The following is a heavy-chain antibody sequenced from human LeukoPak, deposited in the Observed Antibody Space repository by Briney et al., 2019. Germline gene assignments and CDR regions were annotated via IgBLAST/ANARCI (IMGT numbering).Heavy chain of an antibody. CDR3: ARTGGSGSKFDY. CDR2: INHSGST. D-gene: IGHD3-10*01. Sequence: SETLSLTCAVYGGSFSGYYWSWIRQPPGKGLEWIGEINHSGSTNYNPSLKSRVTISVDTSKNQFSLKLSSVTAADTAVYYCARTGGSGSKFDYWGQGTLVTDSS. CDR1: GGSFSGYY. V-gene: IGHV4-34*01. J-gene: IGHJ4*02.